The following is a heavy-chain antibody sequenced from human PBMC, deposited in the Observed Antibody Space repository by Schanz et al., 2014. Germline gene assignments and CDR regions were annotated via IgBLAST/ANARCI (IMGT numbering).Heavy chain of an antibody. CDR3: ARGVRIDY. CDR1: AFIFRSYS. D-gene: IGHD3-3*01. V-gene: IGHV3-48*01. Sequence: EVQLVESGGGLVQPGGSLRLSCAASAFIFRSYSMHWVRQAPGKGLEWVSYISRSSSTIYYADSVRGRFTISRDNSKNTLYLQMNSLRGEDTAVYYCARGVRIDYWGQGTLVTVSS. CDR2: ISRSSSTI. J-gene: IGHJ4*02.